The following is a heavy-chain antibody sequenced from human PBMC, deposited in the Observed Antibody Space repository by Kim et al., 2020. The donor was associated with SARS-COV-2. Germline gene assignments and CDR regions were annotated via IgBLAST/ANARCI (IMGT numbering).Heavy chain of an antibody. V-gene: IGHV1-2*06. Sequence: ASVKVSCKASGYTFTGYYMHWVRQAPGQGLEWMGRINPNSGGTNYAQKFQGRVTMTRDTSISTAYMELSRLRSDDTAVYYCASYEGGYDSPLDYWGQGTLVTVSS. CDR1: GYTFTGYY. D-gene: IGHD5-12*01. J-gene: IGHJ4*02. CDR3: ASYEGGYDSPLDY. CDR2: INPNSGGT.